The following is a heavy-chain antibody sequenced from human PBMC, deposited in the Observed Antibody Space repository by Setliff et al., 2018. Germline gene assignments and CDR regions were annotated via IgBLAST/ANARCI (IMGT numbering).Heavy chain of an antibody. CDR2: INPHSGGT. V-gene: IGHV1-2*02. CDR3: ARATRDSGGWYYEYNWFDP. D-gene: IGHD6-19*01. Sequence: GASVKVSCKASGYTFSAYYIHWVRQAPGQGLEWMGWINPHSGGTNFPQTFQGRVTMTRDTSINTAYMELSTLTSDGTAVYFCARATRDSGGWYYEYNWFDPWGQGTLVTV. CDR1: GYTFSAYY. J-gene: IGHJ5*02.